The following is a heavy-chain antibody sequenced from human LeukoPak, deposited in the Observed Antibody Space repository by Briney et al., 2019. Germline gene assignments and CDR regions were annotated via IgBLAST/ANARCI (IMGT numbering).Heavy chain of an antibody. D-gene: IGHD3-22*01. Sequence: RGSLTLSCAASALTFTSHWMTCVRQAQGRGLEWVANIKNDGSLRNYLDSVKGRLTISRDNAKHSLYLQMNSLRAENTAVYYCARDQDYHISDSWYDAFDVWGRGTMVTVSP. J-gene: IGHJ3*01. CDR2: IKNDGSLR. CDR1: ALTFTSHW. V-gene: IGHV3-7*01. CDR3: ARDQDYHISDSWYDAFDV.